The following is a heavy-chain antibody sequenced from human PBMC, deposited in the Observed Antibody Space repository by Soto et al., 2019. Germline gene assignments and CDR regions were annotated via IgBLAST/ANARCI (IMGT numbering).Heavy chain of an antibody. CDR3: ARVVVVVPAAPRGWFDP. J-gene: IGHJ5*02. CDR2: ISAYNGNT. Sequence: QVQLVQSGAEVKKPGASVKVSCKASGYTFTSYGISWVRQAPGQGLEWMGWISAYNGNTNYAQKLQGRGTMTTDTSTSTAYMELRSLRSDDTAVYYCARVVVVVPAAPRGWFDPWGQGTLVTVSS. V-gene: IGHV1-18*04. D-gene: IGHD2-2*01. CDR1: GYTFTSYG.